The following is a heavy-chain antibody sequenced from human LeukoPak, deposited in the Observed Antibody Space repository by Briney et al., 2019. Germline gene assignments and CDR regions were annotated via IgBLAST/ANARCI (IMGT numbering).Heavy chain of an antibody. V-gene: IGHV3-43D*03. D-gene: IGHD3-22*01. J-gene: IGHJ4*02. CDR1: GFTFDDYA. Sequence: GGSLRLSCAASGFTFDDYAMHWVRQAPGKGLEWVSLISWDGGSTYYADSVKGRFTISRDNSKNSLYLQMNSLRAEDTALYYCAKDGGKDSSGYYYFDYWGQGTLVTVSS. CDR3: AKDGGKDSSGYYYFDY. CDR2: ISWDGGST.